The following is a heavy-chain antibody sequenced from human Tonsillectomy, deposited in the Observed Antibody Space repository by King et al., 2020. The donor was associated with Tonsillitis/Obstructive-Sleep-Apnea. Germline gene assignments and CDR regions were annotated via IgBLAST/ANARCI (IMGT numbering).Heavy chain of an antibody. J-gene: IGHJ4*02. D-gene: IGHD3-3*01. CDR3: ARVPPTYYDFWSGYSVLFDY. CDR2: ISAYNGNT. V-gene: IGHV1-18*01. CDR1: GYTFTSYG. Sequence: QLVQSGAEVKKPGASVKVSCKASGYTFTSYGISWVRQAPGQGLEWMGWISAYNGNTNYAQKLQGRVTMTTDTSTSTAYMEMRSLRSYDTAVYYCARVPPTYYDFWSGYSVLFDYWGQGTLVTVSS.